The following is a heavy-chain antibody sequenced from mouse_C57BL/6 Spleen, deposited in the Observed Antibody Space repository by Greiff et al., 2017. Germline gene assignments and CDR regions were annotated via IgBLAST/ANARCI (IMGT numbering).Heavy chain of an antibody. Sequence: VQLQQPGAELVKPGASVKLSCKASGYTFTSYWMQWVKQRPGQGLEWIGEIDPSDSYTNYNQKFKGKATVTVDTSSSTAYMQLSSLTSEDSAVYYCARDYGNYYWYFDVWGTGTTVTVSS. J-gene: IGHJ1*03. D-gene: IGHD2-1*01. CDR3: ARDYGNYYWYFDV. CDR1: GYTFTSYW. CDR2: IDPSDSYT. V-gene: IGHV1-50*01.